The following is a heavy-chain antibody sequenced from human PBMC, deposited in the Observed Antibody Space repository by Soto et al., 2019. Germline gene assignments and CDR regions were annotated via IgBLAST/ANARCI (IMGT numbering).Heavy chain of an antibody. CDR3: AVRPLGELSGVDY. CDR1: GGSISSYY. CDR2: IYYSGST. V-gene: IGHV4-59*01. J-gene: IGHJ4*02. D-gene: IGHD3-16*02. Sequence: SETLSLTCTVSGGSISSYYWSWIRQPPGKGLEWIGYIYYSGSTNYNPSLKSRVTISVDTSKNQFSLKLSSVTAADTAVYYCAVRPLGELSGVDYWGQGTLVTVSS.